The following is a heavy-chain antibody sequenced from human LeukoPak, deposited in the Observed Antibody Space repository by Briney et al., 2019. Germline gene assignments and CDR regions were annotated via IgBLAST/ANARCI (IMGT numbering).Heavy chain of an antibody. CDR2: IYSGGST. CDR1: GFTVSSNY. CDR3: ARINCNGGSCNTEFGSYYFDY. Sequence: GGSLRLSCAASGFTVSSNYMTWVRQAPGKGLEWVSVIYSGGSTYYADSVKGRFTVSRDNSKNTLFLQMNSLRAEDTAVYYCARINCNGGSCNTEFGSYYFDYWGQGTLVTVSS. D-gene: IGHD2-15*01. J-gene: IGHJ4*02. V-gene: IGHV3-66*01.